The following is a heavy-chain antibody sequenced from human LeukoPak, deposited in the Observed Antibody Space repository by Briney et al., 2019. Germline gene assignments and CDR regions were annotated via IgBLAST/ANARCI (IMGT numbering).Heavy chain of an antibody. CDR2: INHSGST. CDR1: GGSFSGYY. CDR3: ARGRAGGYDFWSGYLPFDY. D-gene: IGHD3-3*01. V-gene: IGHV4-34*01. Sequence: SETLSLTCAVYGGSFSGYYWSWIRQPPGKGLEWIGEINHSGSTNYNPSLKSRVTISVDTSKNQFSLKLSSVNAGDTAVYYCARGRAGGYDFWSGYLPFDYWGQGTLVTVSS. J-gene: IGHJ4*02.